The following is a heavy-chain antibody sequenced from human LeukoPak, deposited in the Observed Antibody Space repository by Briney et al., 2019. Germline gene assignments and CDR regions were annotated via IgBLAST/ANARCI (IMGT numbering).Heavy chain of an antibody. J-gene: IGHJ3*01. CDR1: GYTFTNSY. CDR3: ARIRDGYNDAYDL. CDR2: INPDGGNT. Sequence: ASVKVSCKASGYTFTNSYIHWARQAPGQVLEWMGLINPDGGNTNYVQNFQGRVTLTRDTSTSTVYMELSSLRSEDTAIYYCARIRDGYNDAYDLWGQGTVVTVPS. V-gene: IGHV1-46*01. D-gene: IGHD5-24*01.